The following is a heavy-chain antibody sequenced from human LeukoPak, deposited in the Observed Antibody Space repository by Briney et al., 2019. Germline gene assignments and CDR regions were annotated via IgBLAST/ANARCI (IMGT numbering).Heavy chain of an antibody. CDR1: GYTFTAYY. V-gene: IGHV1-18*01. CDR2: ISAYNGNT. D-gene: IGHD6-13*01. J-gene: IGHJ5*02. CDR3: AREGSSSWSVGWFDP. Sequence: GDSVKVSCKASGYTFTAYYMHWVRQAPGQGLEWMGWISAYNGNTNYAQKLQGRVTMATDTSTSTAYMELRSLRSDDTAVYYCAREGSSSWSVGWFDPWGQGTLVTVSS.